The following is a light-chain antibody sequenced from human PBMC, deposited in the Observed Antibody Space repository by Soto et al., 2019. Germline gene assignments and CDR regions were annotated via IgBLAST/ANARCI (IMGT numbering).Light chain of an antibody. CDR3: QQRSDWLT. V-gene: IGKV3-11*01. CDR2: DTS. Sequence: EIVLTQSPATLSLSPGDRAILSCRASQSISSALAWYQQKPGQAPRLLIYDTSDRATGIPARFSGSRSGTDFPLTISSLEPEDFAVYYCQQRSDWLTFGGGTRVEIK. J-gene: IGKJ4*01. CDR1: QSISSA.